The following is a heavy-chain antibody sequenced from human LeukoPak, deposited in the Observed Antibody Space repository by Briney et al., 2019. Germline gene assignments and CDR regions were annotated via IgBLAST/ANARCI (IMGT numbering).Heavy chain of an antibody. CDR2: IYYSGST. D-gene: IGHD2-15*01. Sequence: SETLSLTCTVSGGSLSSYYWSWIRQPPGKGLEWIGYIYYSGSTNYTPSLKSRVTISVDTSKNQFSLKLSSVTAADTAVYYCARGPPYLLFDDWGQGTLVTVSS. J-gene: IGHJ4*02. CDR1: GGSLSSYY. CDR3: ARGPPYLLFDD. V-gene: IGHV4-59*01.